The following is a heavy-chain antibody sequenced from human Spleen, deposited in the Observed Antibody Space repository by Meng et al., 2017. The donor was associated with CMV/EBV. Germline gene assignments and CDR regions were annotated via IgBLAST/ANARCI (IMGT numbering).Heavy chain of an antibody. D-gene: IGHD4-23*01. CDR1: GVSLTGSNW. CDR3: ARLGDGGNGELDY. CDR2: IYHTGRT. Sequence: GSLRLSCTVSGVSLTGSNWWSWVRQASGEGLEWIGEIYHTGRTNYNPSLESRLTMSVDKSKNQFSLKLSSVTAADTAVYYCARLGDGGNGELDYWGQGTLVTVSS. V-gene: IGHV4-4*02. J-gene: IGHJ4*02.